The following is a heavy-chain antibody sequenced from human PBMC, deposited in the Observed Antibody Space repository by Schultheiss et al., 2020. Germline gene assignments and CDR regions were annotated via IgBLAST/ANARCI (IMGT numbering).Heavy chain of an antibody. V-gene: IGHV4-38-2*01. J-gene: IGHJ3*02. D-gene: IGHD1-1*01. Sequence: SETLSLTCAVSGYSISSGYYWSWIRQPPGKGLEWIGRIYATTGSTNYNPSVKSRVTISVDTSKNQFSLKLSSVTAADTAVYYCARQRRARRGAFDIWGQGTMVTVSS. CDR3: ARQRRARRGAFDI. CDR2: IYATTGST. CDR1: GYSISSGYY.